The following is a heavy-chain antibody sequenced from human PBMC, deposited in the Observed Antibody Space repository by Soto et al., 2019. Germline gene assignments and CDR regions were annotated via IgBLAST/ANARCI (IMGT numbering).Heavy chain of an antibody. Sequence: ASVKVSCKASGYTFTSYDINWVRQATGEGLEWMGWMNPNSGNTGYAQKFQGRVTMTRNTSISTAYMELSSLRSEDTAVYYCARGYPSYDFWSGYYNFYYYYYMDVWGKGTTVTVSS. D-gene: IGHD3-3*01. CDR2: MNPNSGNT. CDR1: GYTFTSYD. V-gene: IGHV1-8*01. J-gene: IGHJ6*03. CDR3: ARGYPSYDFWSGYYNFYYYYYMDV.